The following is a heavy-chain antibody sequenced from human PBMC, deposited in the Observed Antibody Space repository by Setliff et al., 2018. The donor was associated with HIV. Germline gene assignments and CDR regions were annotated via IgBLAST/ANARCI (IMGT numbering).Heavy chain of an antibody. J-gene: IGHJ6*02. V-gene: IGHV3-30*02. CDR1: GFTFSNYG. CDR2: IRYDGSDK. CDR3: ATGGMAAAGPGGGHGLDV. D-gene: IGHD6-13*01. Sequence: HPGGSLRLSCEISGFTFSNYGMHWVRQAPGRGLEWVAFIRYDGSDKYYVDSVKGRFTVSRDSSKNTLSLQMSSLRAEDTALYYCATGGMAAAGPGGGHGLDVWGQGTTVTVSS.